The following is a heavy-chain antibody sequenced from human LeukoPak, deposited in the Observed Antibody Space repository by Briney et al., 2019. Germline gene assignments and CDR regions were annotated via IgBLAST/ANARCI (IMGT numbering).Heavy chain of an antibody. Sequence: GASVKVSCKASGYTFTGYFIHWMRQAPGQGLEWMAWINPNSGGTKYAQKFQGRVNGTRDTSIKTAYMELSRLTSDDTAVYYCIRDTSSDSWGQGTLVSVSS. V-gene: IGHV1-2*02. CDR1: GYTFTGYF. D-gene: IGHD4-17*01. CDR3: IRDTSSDS. CDR2: INPNSGGT. J-gene: IGHJ4*02.